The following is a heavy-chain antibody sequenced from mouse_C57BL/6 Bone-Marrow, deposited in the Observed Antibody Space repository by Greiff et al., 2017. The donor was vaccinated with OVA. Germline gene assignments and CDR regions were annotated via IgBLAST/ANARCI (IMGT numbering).Heavy chain of an antibody. CDR1: GYTFTGYW. CDR3: ARSANYYGSRFYWYFDV. J-gene: IGHJ1*03. Sequence: QVQLKQSGAELMKPGASVKLSCKATGYTFTGYWIEWVKQRPGHGLEWIGEILPGSGSTNYNEKFKGKATFTADTSSNTAYMQLSSLTTEDSAIYYCARSANYYGSRFYWYFDVWGTGTTVTVSS. CDR2: ILPGSGST. D-gene: IGHD1-1*01. V-gene: IGHV1-9*01.